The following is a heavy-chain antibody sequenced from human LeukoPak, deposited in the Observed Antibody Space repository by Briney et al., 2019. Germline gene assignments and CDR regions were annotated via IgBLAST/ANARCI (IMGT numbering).Heavy chain of an antibody. V-gene: IGHV3-23*01. CDR3: ANLWSGYTMDV. Sequence: GGSLRLSCAASGFTFSSYAMSWVRQAPGKGLEWVSAISGNSDSAYYAGSVKGRFTISRDNSKNTLYLQMNSLRAADTAVYYCANLWSGYTMDVWGKGTTVTVSS. CDR2: ISGNSDSA. D-gene: IGHD3-3*01. J-gene: IGHJ6*03. CDR1: GFTFSSYA.